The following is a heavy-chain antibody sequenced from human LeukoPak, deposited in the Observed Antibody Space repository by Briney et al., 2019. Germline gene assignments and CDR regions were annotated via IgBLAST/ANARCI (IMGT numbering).Heavy chain of an antibody. Sequence: GGSLRLSCAASGFTFSSYVMNWVRPAPGKGLEWVSYISSSCSTIYYEDSVQDRFTISRDNAKNSLYLQMNSSGADDTAVYYCSELGNTMIGGVGGKGTTVTIS. J-gene: IGHJ6*03. CDR1: GFTFSSYV. V-gene: IGHV3-48*03. D-gene: IGHD3-10*02. CDR3: SELGNTMIGGV. CDR2: ISSSCSTI.